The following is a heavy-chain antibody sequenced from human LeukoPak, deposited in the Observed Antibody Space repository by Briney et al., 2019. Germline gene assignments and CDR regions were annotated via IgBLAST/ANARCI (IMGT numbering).Heavy chain of an antibody. D-gene: IGHD3-16*01. Sequence: PSGTLSLTCAVSGGSISSTNWWSWVRQPPGKGLEWIGEINHSGSTNYNPSLKSRVTISVDTSKNQFSLKVSSVTAADTAVYYCARVKDPGGYYYYYYMDIWGKGNTVTVSS. CDR1: GGSISSTNW. CDR2: INHSGST. CDR3: ARVKDPGGYYYYYYMDI. J-gene: IGHJ6*03. V-gene: IGHV4-4*02.